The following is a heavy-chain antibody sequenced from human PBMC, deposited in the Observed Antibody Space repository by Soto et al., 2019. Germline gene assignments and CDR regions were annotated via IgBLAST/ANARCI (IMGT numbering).Heavy chain of an antibody. CDR2: TSGTGDRT. CDR3: AKEQNPNGGNTLGYFDY. J-gene: IGHJ4*02. V-gene: IGHV3-23*01. Sequence: PGGSLKLSCAASGFTLSNYAMSWVRQAPGKGLECVSTTSGTGDRTYYADSVKGRFTISRDNSKNTLYLQMNSLGVEDTAVYFCAKEQNPNGGNTLGYFDYWGQGTLVTVSS. CDR1: GFTLSNYA. D-gene: IGHD2-15*01.